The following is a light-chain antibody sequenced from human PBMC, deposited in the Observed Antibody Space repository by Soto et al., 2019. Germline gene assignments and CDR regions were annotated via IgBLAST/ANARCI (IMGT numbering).Light chain of an antibody. Sequence: EIKMTQSPSTLSGTIGDRVTITCRASQTISSWLAWYQQKPGKAPKLLIYKASTLKSGVPSRFSGSGSGTEFTLTISSLQPDDFATYYCQHYNSYSGAFGQGTKVAIK. V-gene: IGKV1-5*03. CDR3: QHYNSYSGA. CDR1: QTISSW. J-gene: IGKJ1*01. CDR2: KAS.